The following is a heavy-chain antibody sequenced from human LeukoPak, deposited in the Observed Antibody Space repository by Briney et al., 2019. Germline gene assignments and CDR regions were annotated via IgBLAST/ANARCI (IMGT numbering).Heavy chain of an antibody. CDR2: ISSSSSTI. V-gene: IGHV3-48*01. CDR1: GFIFSSYW. Sequence: GGSLRLSCAASGFIFSSYWMSWVRQAPGKGLEWVSYISSSSSTIYYEDSVKGRFTISRDNSKNTLYLQMNSLRAEDTAVYYCAKEGSSGSYYGVWGQGTLFTVSS. J-gene: IGHJ4*02. CDR3: AKEGSSGSYYGV. D-gene: IGHD3-10*01.